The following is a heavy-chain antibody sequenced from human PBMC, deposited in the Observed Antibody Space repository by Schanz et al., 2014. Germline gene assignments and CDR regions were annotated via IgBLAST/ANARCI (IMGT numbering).Heavy chain of an antibody. CDR2: INVGNGNM. V-gene: IGHV1-3*01. J-gene: IGHJ5*02. CDR3: ATLDYADSVS. CDR1: GYTFVSYS. D-gene: IGHD4-17*01. Sequence: QVQLVQSWAEVKGPGASVKVSCKASGYTFVSYSMHWVRQAPGQGLEWMGWINVGNGNMKYSQKFQGRVTITRDTSASTAYMELTSLRSEDTAVYFCATLDYADSVSWGQGTLVTVSS.